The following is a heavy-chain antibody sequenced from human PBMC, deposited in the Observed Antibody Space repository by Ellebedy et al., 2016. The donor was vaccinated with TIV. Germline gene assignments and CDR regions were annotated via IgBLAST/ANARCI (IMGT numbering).Heavy chain of an antibody. Sequence: AASVKVSCKASGYTFSDYYMHWVRQAPGQGLEWMGWINPNSGGTIYAQKFQGRFTMTRDTSISTAYMELSRLRSDDTAVYYCARDRPVGATTTDFDYWGQGTLVTVSS. J-gene: IGHJ4*02. CDR2: INPNSGGT. V-gene: IGHV1-2*02. CDR3: ARDRPVGATTTDFDY. D-gene: IGHD1-26*01. CDR1: GYTFSDYY.